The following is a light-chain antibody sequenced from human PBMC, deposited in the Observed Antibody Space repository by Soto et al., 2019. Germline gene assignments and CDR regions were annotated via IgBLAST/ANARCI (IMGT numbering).Light chain of an antibody. CDR2: GTS. J-gene: IGKJ4*01. V-gene: IGKV3-20*01. Sequence: EIVLTQSPATLSGSPGERATLSCRASQSVSSNLAWYQQKPGQAPRLLIFGTSTRATGIPDRFSGSGSGTDFTLSISRLEPEDFAVYYCQQYASSPLLTFGGGTKVDIK. CDR1: QSVSSN. CDR3: QQYASSPLLT.